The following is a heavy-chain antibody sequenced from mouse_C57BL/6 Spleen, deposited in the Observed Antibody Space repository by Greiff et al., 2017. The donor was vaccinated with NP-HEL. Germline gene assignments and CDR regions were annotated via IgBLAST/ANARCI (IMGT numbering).Heavy chain of an antibody. J-gene: IGHJ2*01. Sequence: EVKLQESGGGLVQPGGSLSLSCAASGFTFTDYYMSWVRQPPGKALEWLGFIRNKANGYTTEYSASVKGRFTISRDNSQSILYLQMNALRAEDSATYYCARSLYDGPDYWGQGTTLTVSS. D-gene: IGHD2-3*01. CDR1: GFTFTDYY. CDR3: ARSLYDGPDY. CDR2: IRNKANGYTT. V-gene: IGHV7-3*01.